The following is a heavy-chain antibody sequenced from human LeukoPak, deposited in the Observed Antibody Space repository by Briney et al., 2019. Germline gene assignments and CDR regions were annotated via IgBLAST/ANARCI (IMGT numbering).Heavy chain of an antibody. CDR3: ARGPSIVVVPAAIYWFDP. J-gene: IGHJ5*02. Sequence: SETLSLTCAVYGGSFSGYYWSWIRQPPGKGLEWIGEINHSGSTNYNPSLKSRVTISVDTSKNQFSLKLSSVTAADTAVYYCARGPSIVVVPAAIYWFDPWGQGTLVTVSS. V-gene: IGHV4-34*01. D-gene: IGHD2-2*01. CDR1: GGSFSGYY. CDR2: INHSGST.